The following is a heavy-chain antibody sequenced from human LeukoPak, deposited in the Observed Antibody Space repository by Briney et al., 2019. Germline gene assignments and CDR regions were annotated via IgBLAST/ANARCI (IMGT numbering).Heavy chain of an antibody. J-gene: IGHJ5*02. Sequence: GGSLRLSCAASGFTFSSYSMNWVRQAPGKGLEWVSSTSSSSSYIYYADSVKGRFTISRDNAKNSLYLQMNSLGAEDTAVYYCARDRRDIVVVPGTWAVDPWGQGTLVTVSS. CDR2: TSSSSSYI. V-gene: IGHV3-21*01. CDR3: ARDRRDIVVVPGTWAVDP. CDR1: GFTFSSYS. D-gene: IGHD2-2*01.